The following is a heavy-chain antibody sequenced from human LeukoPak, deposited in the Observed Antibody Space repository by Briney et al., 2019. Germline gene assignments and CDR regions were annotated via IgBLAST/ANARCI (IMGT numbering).Heavy chain of an antibody. CDR2: IKSKADGGAP. CDR3: VRGLTF. CDR1: GFTFSNFW. V-gene: IGHV3-15*01. D-gene: IGHD5-24*01. Sequence: KPGGSLRLSCAASGFTFSNFWMNWVRQAPGKGLKWVGRIKSKADGGAPDYGPPVEGRFTISRDDSKNTLYLQMNSLKIEDTAVYYCVRGLTFGGQGTTVTVSS. J-gene: IGHJ6*02.